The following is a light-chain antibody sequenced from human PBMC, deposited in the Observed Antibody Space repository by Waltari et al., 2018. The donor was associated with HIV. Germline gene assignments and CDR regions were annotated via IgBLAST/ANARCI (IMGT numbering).Light chain of an antibody. Sequence: QSALTQPASVSGSPGQSITISCTGHSSDVGNYNLVSWYQHPPAKAPKLIISDVSKRPSGVSNRFSGSKSGNTASLTISGLQADDEADYYCCSYAGTRTFVVFGGGTKLTVL. CDR1: SSDVGNYNL. J-gene: IGLJ2*01. V-gene: IGLV2-23*02. CDR3: CSYAGTRTFVV. CDR2: DVS.